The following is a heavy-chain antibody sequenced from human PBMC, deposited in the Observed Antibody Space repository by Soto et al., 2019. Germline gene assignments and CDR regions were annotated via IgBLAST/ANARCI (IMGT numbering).Heavy chain of an antibody. CDR1: GLTYRIYA. CDR2: SSGGGGST. Sequence: GSRMRSCAASGLTYRIYAMSWVRPAPGKGLEWVSASSGGGGSTYYADSVKGRFTIARDNSKNTLYLQMNSLRAEDTAVYYCATPYRSSWDSYYGMEVWRQGTMVVVSS. CDR3: ATPYRSSWDSYYGMEV. D-gene: IGHD6-13*01. J-gene: IGHJ6*02. V-gene: IGHV3-23*01.